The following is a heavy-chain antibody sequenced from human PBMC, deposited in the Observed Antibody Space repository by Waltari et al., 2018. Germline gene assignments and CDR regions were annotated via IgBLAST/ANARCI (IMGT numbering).Heavy chain of an antibody. V-gene: IGHV3-23*01. D-gene: IGHD2-2*01. Sequence: EVQLLESGGGLVQPGGSLRLSCAASGFTFSSYAMSWVRQAPGKGREWVSAISGSGGSTYYADSVKGRFTISRDNSKNTLYLQMNSLRAEDTAVYYCAKEGLTSSYVGYQAFGFDYWGQGTLVTVSS. CDR3: AKEGLTSSYVGYQAFGFDY. CDR2: ISGSGGST. CDR1: GFTFSSYA. J-gene: IGHJ4*02.